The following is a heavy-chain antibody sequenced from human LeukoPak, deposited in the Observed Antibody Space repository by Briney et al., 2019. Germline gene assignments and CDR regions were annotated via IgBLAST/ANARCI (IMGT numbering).Heavy chain of an antibody. CDR3: ARDSSSWYGYFQY. V-gene: IGHV4-39*02. Sequence: PSETLSLTCTVSGGSISSSSYYWGWIRQPPGKGLEWIGSIYYSGSTYYNPSLKSRVTISVDTSKNQFSLQLNSVTPEDTAVYYCARDSSSWYGYFQYWGQGTLVTVSS. CDR2: IYYSGST. J-gene: IGHJ1*01. CDR1: GGSISSSSYY. D-gene: IGHD3-22*01.